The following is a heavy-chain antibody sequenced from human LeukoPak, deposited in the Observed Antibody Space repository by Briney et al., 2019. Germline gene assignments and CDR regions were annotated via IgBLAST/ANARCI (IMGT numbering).Heavy chain of an antibody. J-gene: IGHJ1*01. V-gene: IGHV3-74*01. CDR2: IKSDGST. D-gene: IGHD3-22*01. CDR1: GFTFSSYW. CDR3: ARAPSEIGGYYPEYFRH. Sequence: GGSLRLSCAASGFTFSSYWMHWVRQAPGKGLVWVSRIKSDGSTRYADSVKGRFTISRDNAKNTVSLQMNSLRAEDTGVYYCARAPSEIGGYYPEYFRHWGQGTLVTVPP.